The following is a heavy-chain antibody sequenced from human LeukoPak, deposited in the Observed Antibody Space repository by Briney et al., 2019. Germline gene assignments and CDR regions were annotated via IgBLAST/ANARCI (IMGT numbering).Heavy chain of an antibody. V-gene: IGHV3-23*01. CDR2: TSGSDGST. Sequence: GGSLRLSCAASGFTFSSYAMNWVRQAPGKGLQWVSSTSGSDGSTYYADSVKGRFTISRDNSKNTLYLQMTSLRAEDTAIYYCXXXXTWYDAFDIWGQGTMVTVSS. J-gene: IGHJ3*02. D-gene: IGHD6-13*01. CDR3: XXXXTWYDAFDI. CDR1: GFTFSSYA.